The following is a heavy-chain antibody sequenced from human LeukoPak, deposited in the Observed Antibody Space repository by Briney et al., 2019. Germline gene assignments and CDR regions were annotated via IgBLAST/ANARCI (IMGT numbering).Heavy chain of an antibody. CDR3: ARGPLYCSGGSCYYYYMDV. D-gene: IGHD2-15*01. CDR2: MNPNSGNT. V-gene: IGHV1-8*01. J-gene: IGHJ6*03. Sequence: ASVKVSCKXSGYTFTSYDINWVRQATGQGLEWMGWMNPNSGNTGYAQKFQGRVTMTRNTSISTAYMELSSLRSEDTAVYYCARGPLYCSGGSCYYYYMDVWGKGTTVTVSS. CDR1: GYTFTSYD.